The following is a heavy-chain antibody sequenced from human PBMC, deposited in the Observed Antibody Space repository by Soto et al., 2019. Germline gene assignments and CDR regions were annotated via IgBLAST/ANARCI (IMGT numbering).Heavy chain of an antibody. J-gene: IGHJ4*02. V-gene: IGHV4-31*03. CDR1: GGSISSGGYY. CDR3: ARDAQGSYFDY. Sequence: QVQLQESGPGLVKPSQTLSLTCTVSGGSISSGGYYWSWIRQHPGKGLEWIGYIYYSGSTYYNPSLKSXXTXSXDTSKNQFSLKLSSVTAADTAVYYCARDAQGSYFDYWGQGTLVTVSS. CDR2: IYYSGST. D-gene: IGHD1-26*01.